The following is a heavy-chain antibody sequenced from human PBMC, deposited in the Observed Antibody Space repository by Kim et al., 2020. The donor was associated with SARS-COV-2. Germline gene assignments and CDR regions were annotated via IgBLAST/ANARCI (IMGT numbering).Heavy chain of an antibody. J-gene: IGHJ4*02. CDR3: ARDKVEGATYFDF. D-gene: IGHD1-26*01. CDR2: IKQDGGEI. Sequence: GGSLRLSYAASGFTFSNFWMSWVRQAPGKGLEWVANIKQDGGEIYYVDSVKGRFTISRDNARNSLYLQMNDLRADDTAMYYCARDKVEGATYFDFWGQVTLVTVSS. V-gene: IGHV3-7*03. CDR1: GFTFSNFW.